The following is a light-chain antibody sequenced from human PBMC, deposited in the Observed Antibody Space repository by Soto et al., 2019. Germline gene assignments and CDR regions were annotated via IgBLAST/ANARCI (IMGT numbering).Light chain of an antibody. J-gene: IGKJ5*01. CDR3: QYVA. CDR1: QSISSKH. Sequence: TALTQSPGTLSLSPGERATLSCTTNQSISSKHLAWYQQKPYQAPRLLIYGASIRAAGIPDRFSGSGSGSAFTLTISRLEPEYFSVYFCQYVAFGQGTRLES. V-gene: IGKV3-20*01. CDR2: GAS.